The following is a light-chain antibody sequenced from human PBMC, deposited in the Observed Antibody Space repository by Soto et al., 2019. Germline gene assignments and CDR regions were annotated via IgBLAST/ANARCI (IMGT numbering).Light chain of an antibody. CDR3: LQVNNFPLT. V-gene: IGKV1-12*01. CDR1: QDISNW. Sequence: DIQMTQSPSSLSASVGDRVTVTCRASQDISNWLAWYQQKPGIAPKLLIYAASSLQSGVPSRFSGSGSGTDFTLTINSLQPEDFATYFCLQVNNFPLTFGGGTKVEIK. J-gene: IGKJ4*01. CDR2: AAS.